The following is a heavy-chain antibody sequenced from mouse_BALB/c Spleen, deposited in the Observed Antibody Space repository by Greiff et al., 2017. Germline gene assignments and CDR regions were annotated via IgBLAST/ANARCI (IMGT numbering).Heavy chain of an antibody. CDR2: IDPYNGGT. D-gene: IGHD1-1*01. J-gene: IGHJ2*01. CDR1: GYSFTDYN. Sequence: EVQGVESGPELVKPGASVKVSCTASGYSFTDYNMYWVQQSHGKSLEWIGYIDPYNGGTSYNQKFKGKATLTVDKSSSTAFMHLNSLTSEDSAVYYCAGSYYGSSYYFDYWGQGTTLTVSS. V-gene: IGHV1S135*01. CDR3: AGSYYGSSYYFDY.